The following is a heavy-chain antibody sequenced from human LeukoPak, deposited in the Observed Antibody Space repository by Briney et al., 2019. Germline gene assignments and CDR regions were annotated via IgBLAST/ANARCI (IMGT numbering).Heavy chain of an antibody. CDR2: IIPIFGTA. Sequence: GASVKVSCKASGGTFNSYAISWVRQAPGQGLEWMGGIIPIFGTANYAQNFQGRVTITADESTSTAYMELSSLRSEDTAVYYCARGITIFGVVIILGAFDIWGQGTMVTVSS. V-gene: IGHV1-69*13. D-gene: IGHD3-3*01. CDR3: ARGITIFGVVIILGAFDI. CDR1: GGTFNSYA. J-gene: IGHJ3*02.